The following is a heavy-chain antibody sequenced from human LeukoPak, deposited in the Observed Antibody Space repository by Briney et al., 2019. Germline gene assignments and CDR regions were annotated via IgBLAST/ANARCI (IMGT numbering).Heavy chain of an antibody. CDR3: ARHMLVRFFGELQFDY. D-gene: IGHD3-10*01. CDR2: IKQDGSEK. Sequence: PGGSLRLSCAASGFTFSSYWMSWVRQAPGKGLEWVANIKQDGSEKYYVDSVKGRSTISRDNAKNSLYLQMNSLRAEDTAVYYCARHMLVRFFGELQFDYWGQGTLVTVSS. CDR1: GFTFSSYW. J-gene: IGHJ4*02. V-gene: IGHV3-7*03.